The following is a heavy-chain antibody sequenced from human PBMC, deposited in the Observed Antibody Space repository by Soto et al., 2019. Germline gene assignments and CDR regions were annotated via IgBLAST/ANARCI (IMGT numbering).Heavy chain of an antibody. CDR2: IYYSGST. CDR3: ARLRWTGWYFDL. D-gene: IGHD4-17*01. V-gene: IGHV4-59*01. CDR1: GGSISSYY. Sequence: KTSETLSLTCTVSGGSISSYYWSWIRQPPGKGLEWIGYIYYSGSTNYNPSLKSRVTISLDTSKNQFSLKLSSVTVADTAVYYCARLRWTGWYFDLWGRGTLVTVSS. J-gene: IGHJ2*01.